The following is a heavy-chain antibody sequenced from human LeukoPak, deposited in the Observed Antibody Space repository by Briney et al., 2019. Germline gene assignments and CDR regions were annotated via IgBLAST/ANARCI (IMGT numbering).Heavy chain of an antibody. Sequence: SETLSLTCIVSGGSLNSPNYYWGWIRQPPGKGLEWIGTIYYTGTTYYNPSLKSRPTISVDTSKNQFSLKLTSVTAADTAVYYCARVWSSDIFDYWGQGSLVTVSS. CDR2: IYYTGTT. J-gene: IGHJ4*02. D-gene: IGHD3-3*01. CDR1: GGSLNSPNYY. CDR3: ARVWSSDIFDY. V-gene: IGHV4-39*01.